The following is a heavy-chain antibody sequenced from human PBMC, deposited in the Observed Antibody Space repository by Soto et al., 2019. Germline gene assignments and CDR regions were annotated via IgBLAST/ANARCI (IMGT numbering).Heavy chain of an antibody. V-gene: IGHV4-4*02. CDR2: IHHSGST. CDR3: ARATAVADAIVYGLVV. J-gene: IGHJ6*02. Sequence: QVQLQESGPGLVKPSGTLSLSCAVSGDSISRRNWWSWVRQSPGQGLEWIGEIHHSGSTNYNLSLKSRVTISIDKSKNHFSLSLTSVTAADTAVYYCARATAVADAIVYGLVVWGLGTAVTVSS. CDR1: GDSISRRNW. D-gene: IGHD2-21*02.